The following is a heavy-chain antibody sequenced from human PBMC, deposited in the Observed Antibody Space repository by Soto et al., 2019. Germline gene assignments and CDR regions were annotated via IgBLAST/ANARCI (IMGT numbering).Heavy chain of an antibody. CDR1: GGTFSSYS. J-gene: IGHJ4*02. CDR2: IIPIFGTA. CDR3: ARASNNLLYFDY. D-gene: IGHD2-8*01. Sequence: SVNVSCKSSGGTFSSYSISWVRQAPGQGLEWMGGIIPIFGTANYAQKFQGRVTITADESTSTAYMELSSLRSEDTAVYYCARASNNLLYFDYWGQGTLVTVSS. V-gene: IGHV1-69*13.